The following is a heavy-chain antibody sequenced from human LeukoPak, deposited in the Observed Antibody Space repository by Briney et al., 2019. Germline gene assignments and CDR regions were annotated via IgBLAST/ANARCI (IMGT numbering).Heavy chain of an antibody. Sequence: RASVKVSCKASGYTFTSYDINWVRQATGQGLEWMGWMNPNSGNTGYAQKFQGRVTMTRNTSISTAYMELSSLRSEDTAVYYCARPHCSSTDCHPPEWFDPWGQGTLVAVSS. V-gene: IGHV1-8*01. CDR3: ARPHCSSTDCHPPEWFDP. CDR2: MNPNSGNT. J-gene: IGHJ5*02. CDR1: GYTFTSYD. D-gene: IGHD2-2*01.